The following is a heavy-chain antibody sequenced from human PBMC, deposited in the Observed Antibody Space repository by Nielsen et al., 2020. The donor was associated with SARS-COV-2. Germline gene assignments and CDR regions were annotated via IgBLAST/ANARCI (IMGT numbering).Heavy chain of an antibody. D-gene: IGHD2-2*01. V-gene: IGHV1-69*04. Sequence: SAKVSCKASGGTFSSYAISWVRQAPGQGLEWMGRIIPILGIANYAQKFQGRVTITADKSTSTAYMELSSLRSEDTAVYYCTTPDGPAALPYYYYYMDVWGKGTTVTVSS. CDR1: GGTFSSYA. J-gene: IGHJ6*03. CDR3: TTPDGPAALPYYYYYMDV. CDR2: IIPILGIA.